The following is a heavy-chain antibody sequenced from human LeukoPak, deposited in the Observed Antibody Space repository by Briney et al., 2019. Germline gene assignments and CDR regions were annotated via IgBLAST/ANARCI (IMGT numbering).Heavy chain of an antibody. J-gene: IGHJ4*02. CDR2: ISGSGGST. Sequence: GGSLRLSCAASGFTFSSYAMSWVRQAPGKGLEWVSAISGSGGSTYYADSVKGRFTISRDNSKNTLYLQMNSLRAEDTAVYYSAKDKSQQLFLYWGQGTLVTVSS. D-gene: IGHD6-13*01. CDR1: GFTFSSYA. CDR3: AKDKSQQLFLY. V-gene: IGHV3-23*01.